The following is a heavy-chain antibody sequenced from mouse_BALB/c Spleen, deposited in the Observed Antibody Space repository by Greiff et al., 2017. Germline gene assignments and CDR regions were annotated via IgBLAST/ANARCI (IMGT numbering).Heavy chain of an antibody. CDR2: ISSGGST. CDR1: GFTFSSYA. V-gene: IGHV5-6-5*01. CDR3: MTTGFAY. J-gene: IGHJ3*01. Sequence: EVKLMESGGGLVKPGGSLKLSCAASGFTFSSYAMSWVRQTPEKRLEWVASISSGGSTYYPDSVKGRFTISRDNARNILYLQMSSLRSEDTAMYYCMTTGFAYWGQGTLVTVSA.